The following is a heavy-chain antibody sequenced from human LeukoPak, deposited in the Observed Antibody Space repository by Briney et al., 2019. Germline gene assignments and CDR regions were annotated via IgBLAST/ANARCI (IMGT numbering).Heavy chain of an antibody. Sequence: GGSLRLSCAASGFTFSTYWMTWVRQAPGKGLEWVANIKQDGSEKYYVDSVKGRFTISRDNAKNSLFLQMNSLRAEDTAVYYCARDVGAVDYSGQGTLVTVSS. J-gene: IGHJ4*02. V-gene: IGHV3-7*04. CDR2: IKQDGSEK. CDR3: ARDVGAVDY. D-gene: IGHD1-26*01. CDR1: GFTFSTYW.